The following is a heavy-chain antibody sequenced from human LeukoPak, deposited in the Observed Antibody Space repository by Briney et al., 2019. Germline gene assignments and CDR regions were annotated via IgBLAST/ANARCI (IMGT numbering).Heavy chain of an antibody. CDR2: LGSGGRGA. CDR3: ARPGLAVAGTRWFDP. CDR1: GFTFSGYA. D-gene: IGHD6-19*01. Sequence: GGSLRLSCAASGFTFSGYAMSWVRQAPGESPEWVSALGSGGRGAHYADSVKGRFTISRDDSKNTLYMQMNSLRAEDTAVYFCARPGLAVAGTRWFDPWGQGTLVTVSS. J-gene: IGHJ5*02. V-gene: IGHV3-23*01.